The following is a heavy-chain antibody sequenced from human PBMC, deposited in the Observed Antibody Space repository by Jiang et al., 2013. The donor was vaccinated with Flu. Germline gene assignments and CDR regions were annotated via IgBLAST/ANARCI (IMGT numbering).Heavy chain of an antibody. CDR1: GFTFSSYG. Sequence: QLVESGGGVVQPGRSLRLSCAASGFTFSSYGMHWVRQAPGKGLEWVAVISYDGSNKYYADSVKGRFTISRDNSKNTLYLQMNSLRAEDTAVYYCAKDHYCSSTSCSYYMDVWGKGTTVTVSS. CDR2: ISYDGSNK. V-gene: IGHV3-30*18. D-gene: IGHD2-2*01. CDR3: AKDHYCSSTSCSYYMDV. J-gene: IGHJ6*03.